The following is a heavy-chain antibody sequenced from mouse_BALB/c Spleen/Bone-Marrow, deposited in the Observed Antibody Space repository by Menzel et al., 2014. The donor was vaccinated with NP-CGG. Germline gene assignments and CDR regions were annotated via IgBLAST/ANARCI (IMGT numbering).Heavy chain of an antibody. D-gene: IGHD2-1*01. Sequence: VKLVESGAELARPGTSVKLSCKASGYTFTDYYINWVKQRTGQGLEWIGEIYPGSGNTYYNEKFKGKATLTADKSSSTVNIHLSSLTSEDSAVYFCARGHYGNYERFDYWGQGTLGTGSA. CDR2: IYPGSGNT. V-gene: IGHV1-77*01. J-gene: IGHJ3*01. CDR3: ARGHYGNYERFDY. CDR1: GYTFTDYY.